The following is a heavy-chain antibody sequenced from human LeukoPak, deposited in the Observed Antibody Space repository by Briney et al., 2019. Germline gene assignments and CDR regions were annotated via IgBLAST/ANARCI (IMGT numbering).Heavy chain of an antibody. V-gene: IGHV3-49*04. Sequence: TGGSLRLSCAASGLTFSYAWMSWVRQAPGKGLEWVGFIRSEPYGGTTDYAASVKGRFTISRDDSKSIAYLQMNSLKTEDTAVYYCTRVPNNSYGFYNYYYMDVWGEGTTVTVSS. CDR1: GLTFSYAW. CDR2: IRSEPYGGTT. J-gene: IGHJ6*03. D-gene: IGHD5-18*01. CDR3: TRVPNNSYGFYNYYYMDV.